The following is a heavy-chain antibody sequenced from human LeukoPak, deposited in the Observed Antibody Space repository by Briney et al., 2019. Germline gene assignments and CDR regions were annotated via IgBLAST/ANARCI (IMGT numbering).Heavy chain of an antibody. CDR1: GYTFTGYY. CDR2: INPNSGGT. Sequence: PGASVKVSCKAAGYTFTGYYMHWVRQAPGQGLEWMGWINPNSGGTNYAQKFQGRVTMTRDKSISTAYLQWSSLKASDTAMYYCARHDWNDVHYYYYMDVWGKGTTVTVSS. V-gene: IGHV1-2*02. D-gene: IGHD1-1*01. J-gene: IGHJ6*03. CDR3: ARHDWNDVHYYYYMDV.